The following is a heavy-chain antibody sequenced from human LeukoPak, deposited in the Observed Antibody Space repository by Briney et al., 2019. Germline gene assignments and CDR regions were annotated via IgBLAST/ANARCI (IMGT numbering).Heavy chain of an antibody. D-gene: IGHD3-22*01. V-gene: IGHV4-4*07. CDR1: GGPIYSYY. CDR2: LYPGVST. CDR3: ARLKFYDSTGYSPSRYMDV. J-gene: IGHJ6*03. Sequence: SETLSLTCTVSGGPIYSYYWSWIRQSAGKGLEWIGRLYPGVSTDYNPSPKSRVTMSLDTSKKQFALTLSAVTAADTAVYYCARLKFYDSTGYSPSRYMDVWGKGTTVTVSS.